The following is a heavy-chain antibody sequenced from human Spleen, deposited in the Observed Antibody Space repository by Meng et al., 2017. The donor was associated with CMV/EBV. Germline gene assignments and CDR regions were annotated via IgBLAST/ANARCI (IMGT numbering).Heavy chain of an antibody. CDR1: GYTFTGYY. Sequence: ASVKVSCKASGYTFTGYYMHWVRQAPGQGLEWMGWISGYDGNTNYAQKFQDRVTMTIGTSTSTGYMELRSLRSDDTAVYYCARSLRGYSYGGVEGAFDIWGQGTMVTVSS. J-gene: IGHJ3*02. CDR3: ARSLRGYSYGGVEGAFDI. V-gene: IGHV1-18*04. CDR2: ISGYDGNT. D-gene: IGHD5-18*01.